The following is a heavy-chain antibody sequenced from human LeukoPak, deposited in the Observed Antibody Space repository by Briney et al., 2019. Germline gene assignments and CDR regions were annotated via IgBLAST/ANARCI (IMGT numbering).Heavy chain of an antibody. D-gene: IGHD2-2*01. CDR1: GFTFSSYG. V-gene: IGHV3-30*18. CDR2: ISFDGSDK. J-gene: IGHJ4*02. Sequence: GGSLRLSCEASGFTFSSYGMHWVRRAPGKGLEWVAVISFDGSDKYYADSVSGRFTISRDNSKNTLYVQMNSLRAENTAVYYCAKDRAAMPTDYFDYWGQGALVTVSS. CDR3: AKDRAAMPTDYFDY.